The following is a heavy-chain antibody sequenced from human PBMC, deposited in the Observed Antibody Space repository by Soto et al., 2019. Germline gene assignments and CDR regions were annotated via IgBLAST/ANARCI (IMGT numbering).Heavy chain of an antibody. CDR3: VRACSTSDCTPFDS. J-gene: IGHJ4*02. D-gene: IGHD2-2*01. CDR1: GFTFSSYW. V-gene: IGHV3-74*01. CDR2: INGDGTST. Sequence: EVQLVESGGGLVQPGGSLRLSCAASGFTFSSYWIHWVRQAPGKGLEWVSRINGDGTSTSHADSVRGRFTISRDNARNSLFLQMNSRRAEETAVYYCVRACSTSDCTPFDSWGRGILGTVSS.